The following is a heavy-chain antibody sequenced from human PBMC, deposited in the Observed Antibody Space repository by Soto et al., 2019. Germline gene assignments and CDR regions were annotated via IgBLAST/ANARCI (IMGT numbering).Heavy chain of an antibody. CDR2: ISSSASHI. D-gene: IGHD2-15*01. CDR1: GFSFSSYS. Sequence: EVQLVESGGGLVKPGGSLRLSCAASGFSFSSYSMNWVRQAPGKGLEWVSSISSSASHINYADSVKGRFNISRDNAKKSLYLQMNSLRAEDTAVYYCARGYTGYCSGGTCYWFDPWGQGTLVTFSS. V-gene: IGHV3-21*01. CDR3: ARGYTGYCSGGTCYWFDP. J-gene: IGHJ5*02.